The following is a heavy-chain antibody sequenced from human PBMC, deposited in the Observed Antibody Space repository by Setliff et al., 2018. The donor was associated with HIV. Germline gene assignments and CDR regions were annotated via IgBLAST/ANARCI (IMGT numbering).Heavy chain of an antibody. V-gene: IGHV1-3*01. CDR2: INVGNGDT. Sequence: KVSCKASGYTFTNYAIHWVRQAPGQSLEWMGWINVGNGDTKYSQDLQGRITITRDTSANTAYMELSRLRSDDTAVYFCARGALLAVFDFDHWGHGTLVTVSS. J-gene: IGHJ4*01. CDR3: ARGALLAVFDFDH. D-gene: IGHD3-10*01. CDR1: GYTFTNYA.